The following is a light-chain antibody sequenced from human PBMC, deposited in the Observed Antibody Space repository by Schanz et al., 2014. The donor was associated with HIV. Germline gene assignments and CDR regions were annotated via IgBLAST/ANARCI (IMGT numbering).Light chain of an antibody. CDR3: HQYYSYPRT. J-gene: IGKJ1*01. CDR1: QSISNW. Sequence: DIQMTQSPSTLSASVGDRVSISCRASQSISNWLAWYQQKPGKAPELLIYEASTLKSGVPLRFSGSGSGTEFALTISSLQSEDFATYYCHQYYSYPRTFGQGTKVEIK. V-gene: IGKV1-5*03. CDR2: EAS.